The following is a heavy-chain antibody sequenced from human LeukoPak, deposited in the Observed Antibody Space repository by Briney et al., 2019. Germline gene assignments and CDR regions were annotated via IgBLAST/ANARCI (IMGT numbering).Heavy chain of an antibody. V-gene: IGHV3-11*06. J-gene: IGHJ4*02. CDR3: ARVNSFGFDY. CDR2: ISSSSSYT. CDR1: GFTFNNYG. D-gene: IGHD5-18*01. Sequence: GGSLRLSCAASGFTFNNYGMSWVRQAPGKGLEWVSYISSSSSYTNYADSVKGRFTISRDNAKNSLYLQMNSLRAEDTAVYYCARVNSFGFDYWGQGTLVTVSS.